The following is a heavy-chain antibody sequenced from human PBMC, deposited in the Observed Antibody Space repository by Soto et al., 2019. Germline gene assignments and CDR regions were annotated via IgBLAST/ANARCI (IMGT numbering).Heavy chain of an antibody. Sequence: PSETLSLTCTVSGGSISSYYWSWIRQPPGKGLEWIGYIYYSGSTNYNPSLKSRVTISVDTSKNQFSLKLSSVTAADTAVYYCASSIAAAGRKYYFDYWGQGTLVTVSS. CDR3: ASSIAAAGRKYYFDY. D-gene: IGHD6-13*01. J-gene: IGHJ4*02. CDR2: IYYSGST. CDR1: GGSISSYY. V-gene: IGHV4-59*01.